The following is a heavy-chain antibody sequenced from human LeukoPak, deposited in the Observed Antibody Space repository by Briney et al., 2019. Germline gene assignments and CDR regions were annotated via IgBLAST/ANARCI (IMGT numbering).Heavy chain of an antibody. Sequence: TLSLTCPVCSGSISSYYWSWIRQPPGKGLEWIGYIYYSGSTYYNPSLKSRVTISVDTSKNQFSLKLSSVTAADAAVYYCARDLLNEGNHLDYWGQGTLVTVSS. V-gene: IGHV4-30-4*08. CDR3: ARDLLNEGNHLDY. CDR1: SGSISSYY. J-gene: IGHJ4*02. D-gene: IGHD4-23*01. CDR2: IYYSGST.